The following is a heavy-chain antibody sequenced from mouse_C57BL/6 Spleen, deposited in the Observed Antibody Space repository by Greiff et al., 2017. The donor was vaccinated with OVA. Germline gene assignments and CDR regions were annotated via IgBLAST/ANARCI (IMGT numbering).Heavy chain of an antibody. CDR3: ARSWYYGSSYEDFDY. J-gene: IGHJ2*01. D-gene: IGHD1-1*01. Sequence: QVQLQQPGTELVKPGASVKLSCTASGYTFTSYWMHWVKQRPGQGLEWIGNINPSNGDTNYNEKFKSKATLTVDKSSSTAYMQLSSLTSEDSAVYYCARSWYYGSSYEDFDYWGQGTTLTVSS. V-gene: IGHV1-53*01. CDR2: INPSNGDT. CDR1: GYTFTSYW.